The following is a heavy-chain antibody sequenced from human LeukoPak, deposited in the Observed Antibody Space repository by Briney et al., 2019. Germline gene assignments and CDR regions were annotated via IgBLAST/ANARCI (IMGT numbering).Heavy chain of an antibody. D-gene: IGHD1-1*01. CDR1: GDSISTYY. CDR2: IYFSGST. J-gene: IGHJ4*02. CDR3: ARVRGRPVFDY. V-gene: IGHV4-59*01. Sequence: SETLSLTCSVSGDSISTYYWSWIRQPPGKGLEWIGYIYFSGSTNYNPSLKSRVTILIDTSKKQFSLKLSSVTAADTAVYYCARVRGRPVFDYWGQGTLVTVSS.